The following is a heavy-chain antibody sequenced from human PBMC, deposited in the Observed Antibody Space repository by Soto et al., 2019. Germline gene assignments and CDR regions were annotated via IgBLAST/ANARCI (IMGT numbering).Heavy chain of an antibody. CDR1: GYSFTSYW. D-gene: IGHD6-13*01. CDR2: IYPGDSDT. V-gene: IGHV5-51*01. CDR3: ATYSSPFDY. J-gene: IGHJ4*02. Sequence: PADSLNISSHGSGYSFTSYWIGWVRQMPGKGLERMGIIYPGDSDTRYSPSFQGQVTISADKSITTTYLQWSSLKASDTAIYYCATYSSPFDYWGQGTLVTVSS.